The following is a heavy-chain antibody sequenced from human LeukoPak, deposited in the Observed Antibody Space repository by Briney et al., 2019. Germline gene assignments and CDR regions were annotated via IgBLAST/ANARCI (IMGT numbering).Heavy chain of an antibody. Sequence: SETLSLTCTVSHGSIISGGYQWSWFRQPAGKGLEWVGRIVSSGSTNSNPSLKSRVTISLDTSKNQFSLDLISVTAADTAVYYCATRVGSYAFDIWGQGTMVTVS. J-gene: IGHJ3*02. D-gene: IGHD2-15*01. CDR2: IVSSGST. V-gene: IGHV4-61*02. CDR3: ATRVGSYAFDI. CDR1: HGSIISGGYQ.